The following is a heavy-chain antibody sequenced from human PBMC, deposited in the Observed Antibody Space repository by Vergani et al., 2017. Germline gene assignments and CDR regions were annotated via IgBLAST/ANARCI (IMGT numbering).Heavy chain of an antibody. D-gene: IGHD2-2*01. J-gene: IGHJ4*02. CDR1: GFTFSSYA. V-gene: IGHV3-23*01. CDR3: AKRSRAPFYCSSTSCPQPFDY. CDR2: ISGSGGST. Sequence: EVQLLESGGGLVQPGWSLRLSCAASGFTFSSYAMSWVRQAPGKGLEWVSAISGSGGSTYYADSVKGRFTISRDNSKNTLYLQMNSLRAEDTAVYYCAKRSRAPFYCSSTSCPQPFDYWGQGTLVTVSS.